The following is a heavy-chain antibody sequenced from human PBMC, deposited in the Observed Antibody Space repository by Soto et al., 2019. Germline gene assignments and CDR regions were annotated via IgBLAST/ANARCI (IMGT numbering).Heavy chain of an antibody. Sequence: QVQLVQSGAEVKKPGSSVKVSCKASGGTFSTYGISWVRRAPGQGLEWMRGIIRLFGSADFAQKFQGRVTITADESTGTVYMELNSLRSEDAAVYYCARIKRPPKGGYIYYYYGLDVWGQGTTVTVSS. D-gene: IGHD1-1*01. CDR2: IIRLFGSA. V-gene: IGHV1-69*01. CDR3: ARIKRPPKGGYIYYYYGLDV. CDR1: GGTFSTYG. J-gene: IGHJ6*02.